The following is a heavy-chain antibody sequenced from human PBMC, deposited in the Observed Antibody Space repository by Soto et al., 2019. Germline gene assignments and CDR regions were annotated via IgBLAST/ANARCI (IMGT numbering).Heavy chain of an antibody. J-gene: IGHJ4*02. CDR1: GYTLTELS. D-gene: IGHD3-3*01. CDR2: FDPEVGET. V-gene: IGHV1-24*01. CDR3: ATFWSGYPYFDY. Sequence: ASVKVSCKVSGYTLTELSMHWVRQAPGKGLEWIEGFDPEVGETIYAQKFHGRVTMTEDTPTDTAYMELSSLRSEDTAVYYCATFWSGYPYFDYWGEGTLVTVSS.